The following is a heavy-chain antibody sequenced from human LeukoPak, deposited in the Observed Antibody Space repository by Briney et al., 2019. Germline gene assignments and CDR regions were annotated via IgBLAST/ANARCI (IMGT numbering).Heavy chain of an antibody. J-gene: IGHJ4*02. D-gene: IGHD2-2*01. CDR2: IIPILGIA. V-gene: IGHV1-69*04. Sequence: SVKVSCKASGGTFSSYTISWVRQAPGQGLEWMGRIIPILGIANYAQKFQGRVTITADKSTSTAYMELSSLRSEDTAVYYCARDLYRSSTSCSPFDYWGQGTLVTVSS. CDR1: GGTFSSYT. CDR3: ARDLYRSSTSCSPFDY.